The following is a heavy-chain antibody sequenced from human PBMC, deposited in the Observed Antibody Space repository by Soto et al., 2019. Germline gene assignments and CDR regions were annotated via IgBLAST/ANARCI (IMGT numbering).Heavy chain of an antibody. CDR3: ARSDFWSGYYTTGRFDY. V-gene: IGHV4-39*01. Sequence: QLQLQESGPGLVKPSETLSLTCTVSGGSISSSSYYWGWIRQPPGKGLEWIGSIYYSGSTYYNPSFKSRVTRSVDTSKNQFSLKLSSVTAADTAVYYCARSDFWSGYYTTGRFDYWGQGTLVTVSS. D-gene: IGHD3-3*01. CDR2: IYYSGST. J-gene: IGHJ4*02. CDR1: GGSISSSSYY.